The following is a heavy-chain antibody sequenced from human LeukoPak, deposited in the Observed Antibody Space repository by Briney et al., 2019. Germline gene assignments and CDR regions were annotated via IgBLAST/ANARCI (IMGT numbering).Heavy chain of an antibody. CDR3: ARGEGVDTAMVSNNYYYYYMDV. V-gene: IGHV1-69*05. J-gene: IGHJ6*03. CDR1: GGTFISYA. CDR2: IIPIFGTA. D-gene: IGHD5-18*01. Sequence: ASVKVSCKASGGTFISYAISWVRQAPGQGLEWMGGIIPIFGTANYAQKFQGRVTITTDESTSTAYMELSSLRSEDTAVYYCARGEGVDTAMVSNNYYYYYMDVWGKGTTVTVSS.